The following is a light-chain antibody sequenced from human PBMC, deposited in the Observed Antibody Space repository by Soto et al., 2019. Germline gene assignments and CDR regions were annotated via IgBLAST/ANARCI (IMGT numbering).Light chain of an antibody. CDR1: SSDGFGYNY. CDR3: SSYTSSSTLFYV. V-gene: IGLV2-14*01. J-gene: IGLJ1*01. CDR2: DVS. Sequence: LNRAVSGSGVPLKARPISYTRNSSDGFGYNYVSWYQQHPGKAPKLMIYDVSNRPSGVSNRFSGSKSGNTASLTISGLQAEDEADYYCSSYTSSSTLFYVFGTGTKVTVL.